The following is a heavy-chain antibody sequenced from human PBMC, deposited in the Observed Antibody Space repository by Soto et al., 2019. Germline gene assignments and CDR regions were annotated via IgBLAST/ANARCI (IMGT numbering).Heavy chain of an antibody. CDR1: GGSISSYY. CDR2: IYYSGST. J-gene: IGHJ4*02. D-gene: IGHD5-12*01. Sequence: SETLSLTCTVSGGSISSYYWSWIRQPPGKGLEWIGYIYYSGSTNYNPSLKSRVTISVDTSKNQFSLKLSSVTAADTAVYYCARLVGVYDNFDYWGQGTLVTVSS. V-gene: IGHV4-59*01. CDR3: ARLVGVYDNFDY.